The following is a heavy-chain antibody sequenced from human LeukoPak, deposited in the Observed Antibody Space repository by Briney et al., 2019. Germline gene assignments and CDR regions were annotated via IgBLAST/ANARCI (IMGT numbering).Heavy chain of an antibody. CDR1: GGSISSYY. CDR2: IYTSGST. CDR3: ASTYYYDSSGYWDY. Sequence: PSETLSLTCTVSGGSISSYYWSWIRQPAGKGLEWIGRIYTSGSTNYNPSLKSRVTMSVDTSKNQFSLKLSSVTAADTAVYYCASTYYYDSSGYWDYWGQGTLVTASS. D-gene: IGHD3-22*01. J-gene: IGHJ4*02. V-gene: IGHV4-4*07.